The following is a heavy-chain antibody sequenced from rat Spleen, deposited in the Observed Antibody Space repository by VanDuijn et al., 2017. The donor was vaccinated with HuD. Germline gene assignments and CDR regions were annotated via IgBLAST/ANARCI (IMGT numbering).Heavy chain of an antibody. CDR1: GFSLTSYN. CDR2: MRYNGDT. CDR3: ARANWFAY. V-gene: IGHV2-63*01. Sequence: QVQLKESGPGLVQPSQTLSLTCTVSGFSLTSYNVHWVRQPPGKGLEWMGRMRYNGDTSYNSALKSRLSISRDTSKNQVFLKMSSLQTEDTATYYCARANWFAYWGQGTLVTVSS. J-gene: IGHJ3*01.